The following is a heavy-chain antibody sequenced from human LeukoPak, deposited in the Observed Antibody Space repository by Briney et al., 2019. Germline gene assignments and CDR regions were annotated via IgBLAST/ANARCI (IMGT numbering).Heavy chain of an antibody. J-gene: IGHJ4*02. D-gene: IGHD5-24*01. Sequence: GGSLRLSCAASGFAFSTYAMSWVRQPPGEGLEWVSTISDSGGSTYYGDSVKGRFTISRDKPKQTLYLQMNSLRAEDTAVYFCAKSASTISRGYFDFWGQGTLVTVSS. V-gene: IGHV3-23*01. CDR3: AKSASTISRGYFDF. CDR1: GFAFSTYA. CDR2: ISDSGGST.